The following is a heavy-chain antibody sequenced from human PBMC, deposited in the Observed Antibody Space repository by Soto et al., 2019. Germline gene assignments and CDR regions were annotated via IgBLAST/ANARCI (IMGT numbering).Heavy chain of an antibody. D-gene: IGHD6-19*01. V-gene: IGHV3-30*03. CDR1: GFTFSSYG. CDR2: ISYDGSNK. J-gene: IGHJ4*02. Sequence: QVQLVESGGGVVQPGRSLRLSCAASGFTFSSYGMHWVRQAPGKGLEWVAVISYDGSNKYYADSVKGRFTISRDNSKNTLYLQMNSLRAEDTAVYYCARGQGGLYSSGWYVGYLGQGTLVTVSS. CDR3: ARGQGGLYSSGWYVGY.